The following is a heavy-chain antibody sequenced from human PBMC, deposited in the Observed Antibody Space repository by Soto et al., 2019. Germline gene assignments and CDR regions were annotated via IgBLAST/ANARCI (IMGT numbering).Heavy chain of an antibody. J-gene: IGHJ5*02. CDR2: ISYDGSNT. D-gene: IGHD2-15*01. CDR1: GFTFSSYA. CDR3: AKDRGEYCSGGSCYPTNWFDP. V-gene: IGHV3-30-3*01. Sequence: PGGSLRLSCAASGFTFSSYAMHWVRQAPGKGLEWVAVISYDGSNTYYADSVKGRFTISRDNSKNTLYLQMNSLRAEDTAVYYCAKDRGEYCSGGSCYPTNWFDPWGQGTLVTVSS.